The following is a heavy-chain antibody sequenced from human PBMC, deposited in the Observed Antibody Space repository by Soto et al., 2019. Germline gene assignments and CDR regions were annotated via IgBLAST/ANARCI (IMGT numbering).Heavy chain of an antibody. J-gene: IGHJ5*01. D-gene: IGHD3-3*01. CDR3: RWSGTNWFAF. CDR2: IYHSGST. V-gene: IGHV4-30-2*01. CDR1: GGSISSGGYS. Sequence: SETLSLTCAVSGGSISSGGYSWSWIRQPPGKGLEWIAYIYHSGSTYYNPSLKSRVTISVDRSKNQFSLKLSSVTAADTAVYFCRWSGTNWFAFWGQGILVTVSS.